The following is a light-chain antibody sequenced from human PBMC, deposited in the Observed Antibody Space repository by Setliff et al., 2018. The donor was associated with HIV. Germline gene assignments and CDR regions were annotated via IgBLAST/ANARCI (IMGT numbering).Light chain of an antibody. Sequence: QAVVTQEPSLTVSPGGTVTLTCGSSTGAVTSGHYPYWFQQKPGQAPRTLISDTSNKHSWTPARFSGSLLGGKAALTPSGAQPEDEAAYYCFLSYSGARRVFGGGTKVTVL. J-gene: IGLJ3*02. V-gene: IGLV7-46*01. CDR2: DTS. CDR3: FLSYSGARRV. CDR1: TGAVTSGHY.